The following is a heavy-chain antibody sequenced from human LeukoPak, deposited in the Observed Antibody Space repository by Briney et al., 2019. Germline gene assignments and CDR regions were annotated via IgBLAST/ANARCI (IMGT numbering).Heavy chain of an antibody. CDR2: INYSGTDT. V-gene: IGHV3-21*01. J-gene: IGHJ5*02. Sequence: GGTLRLSCAASGFIFSNYGMTWVRQAPGKGLEWVSIINYSGTDTNYADSVKGRFTISRDNAKNTLYLQMNSLRAEDTAVYYCARDPSSGWYLKGWFDPWGQGTLVTVSS. CDR1: GFIFSNYG. D-gene: IGHD6-19*01. CDR3: ARDPSSGWYLKGWFDP.